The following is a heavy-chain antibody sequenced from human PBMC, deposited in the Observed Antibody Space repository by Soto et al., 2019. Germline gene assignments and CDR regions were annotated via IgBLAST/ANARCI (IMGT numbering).Heavy chain of an antibody. CDR3: AKYGSGNYGAYALDM. D-gene: IGHD3-10*01. J-gene: IGHJ3*02. CDR2: INPGGRQK. Sequence: PGGSLRLSCAASGFTFGSYWMTWVRQAPGKGLEWVANINPGGRQKNYVDSVKGRFTISRDDAEKSHHLQMNSLRVEDTAVYYCAKYGSGNYGAYALDMWGQGTMVTVSS. CDR1: GFTFGSYW. V-gene: IGHV3-7*01.